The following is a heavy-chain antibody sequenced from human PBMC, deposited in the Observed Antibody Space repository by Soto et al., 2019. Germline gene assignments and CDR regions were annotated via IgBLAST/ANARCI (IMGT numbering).Heavy chain of an antibody. V-gene: IGHV5-51*01. CDR2: IYPSDSDT. Sequence: GESLKISCNGSGYNFAGYWIAWVRQMPGKGLELMGIIYPSDSDTRYRPSFQGQVTISADKSITSAYLQWSSLRASDTAMYYCARGGVSTRTFDYWGQGTQVTVYS. D-gene: IGHD3-3*01. J-gene: IGHJ4*02. CDR1: GYNFAGYW. CDR3: ARGGVSTRTFDY.